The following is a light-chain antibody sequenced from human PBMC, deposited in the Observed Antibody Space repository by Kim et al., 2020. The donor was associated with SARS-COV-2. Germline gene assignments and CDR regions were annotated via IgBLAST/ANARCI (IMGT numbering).Light chain of an antibody. CDR1: QTVSRRD. J-gene: IGKJ5*01. CDR3: QQYGSSRAIT. V-gene: IGKV3-20*01. Sequence: PGERSTLSCRDRQTVSRRDLAWYQQKPGQAPRLLISGASSRATCIPDRFSGSGSGTDFTLTISRLEPEDVAVYYCQQYGSSRAITFGQGTRLEIK. CDR2: GAS.